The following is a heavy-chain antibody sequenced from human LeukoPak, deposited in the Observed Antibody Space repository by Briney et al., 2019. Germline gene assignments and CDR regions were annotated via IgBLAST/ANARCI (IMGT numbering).Heavy chain of an antibody. Sequence: ASVKVSCKASGYTFTSYGISWVRQAPGQGLEWMGWISAYNGNTNYAQKLQGRVTMTTDTSTSTAYMELRSLRSDDTAVYYCARTKKGNWQWLVMRKKEGCFDYWGQGTPVTVSS. V-gene: IGHV1-18*01. CDR2: ISAYNGNT. D-gene: IGHD6-19*01. J-gene: IGHJ4*02. CDR1: GYTFTSYG. CDR3: ARTKKGNWQWLVMRKKEGCFDY.